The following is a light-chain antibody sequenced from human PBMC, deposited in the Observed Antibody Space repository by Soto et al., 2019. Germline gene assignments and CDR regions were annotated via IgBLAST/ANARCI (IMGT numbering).Light chain of an antibody. J-gene: IGKJ1*01. CDR1: QSVSSY. CDR2: GAS. CDR3: QQFGSSPPT. V-gene: IGKV3-20*01. Sequence: EIVLTQSPGTLSLSPGESTTLSCRASQSVSSYLAWYQQKPGQXPRXXMYGASSRAAGIPDRFSVLVSGTDFTLNISRLEPEDGAVYDGQQFGSSPPTFGQGTKVDIK.